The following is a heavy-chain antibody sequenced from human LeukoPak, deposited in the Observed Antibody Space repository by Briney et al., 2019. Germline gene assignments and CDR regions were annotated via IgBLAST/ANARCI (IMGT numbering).Heavy chain of an antibody. D-gene: IGHD6-19*01. CDR3: ASIAVATRNFDY. J-gene: IGHJ4*02. CDR1: GGSISSYY. CDR2: IYYSGST. Sequence: PSETLSLTCTVSGGSISSYYWSWIRQPPGKGLEWIGYIYYSGSTNYNPSLKSRVTISVDTSKNQFSLKLSSVTAADTPVYYCASIAVATRNFDYWGQGTLVTVSS. V-gene: IGHV4-59*01.